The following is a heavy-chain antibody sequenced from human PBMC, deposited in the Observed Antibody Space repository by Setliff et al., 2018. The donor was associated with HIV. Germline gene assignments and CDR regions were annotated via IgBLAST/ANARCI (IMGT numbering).Heavy chain of an antibody. J-gene: IGHJ4*02. V-gene: IGHV4-39*07. Sequence: PSETLSLTCTVSGGSFSSSSYYWGWIRQPPGKGLEWIGNIYYSGSTYYNPSLRSRVTISKDTSKNQFSLHLTSVTAADTAVYYCARGHPNSSRSSLVYWGQGTLVTVSS. D-gene: IGHD6-6*01. CDR2: IYYSGST. CDR3: ARGHPNSSRSSLVY. CDR1: GGSFSSSSYY.